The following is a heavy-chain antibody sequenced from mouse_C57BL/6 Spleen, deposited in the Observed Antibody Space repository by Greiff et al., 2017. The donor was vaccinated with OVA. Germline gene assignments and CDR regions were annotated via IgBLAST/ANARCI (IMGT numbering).Heavy chain of an antibody. CDR2: IDPSDSYT. J-gene: IGHJ3*01. Sequence: QVQLQQPGAELVKPGASVKLSCKASGYTFTSYWMQWVKQRPGQGLEWIGEIDPSDSYTNYNQKFKGKATLTVDTSSSTAYMQLSSLTSEDSAVYYCARMGDEVFAYWGQGTLVTVSA. CDR1: GYTFTSYW. CDR3: ARMGDEVFAY. V-gene: IGHV1-50*01.